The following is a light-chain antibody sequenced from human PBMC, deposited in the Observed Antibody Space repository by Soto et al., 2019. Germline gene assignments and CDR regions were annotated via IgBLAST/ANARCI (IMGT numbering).Light chain of an antibody. Sequence: CGGSNIGSKSVHWFQQKPGQAPVLVVYNDRDRPSGTPERFSGSNSGNTATLTISRVEAGDEADYYCQVWDSSSDHVVFGGGTKLTVL. CDR3: QVWDSSSDHVV. CDR2: NDR. J-gene: IGLJ2*01. V-gene: IGLV3-21*02. CDR1: NIGSKS.